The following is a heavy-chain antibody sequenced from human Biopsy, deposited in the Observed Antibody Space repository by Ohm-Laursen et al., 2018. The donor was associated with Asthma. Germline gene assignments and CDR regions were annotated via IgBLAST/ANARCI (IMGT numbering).Heavy chain of an antibody. CDR3: ARIKIRIGAGTDRYFNL. V-gene: IGHV1-2*06. CDR1: GDSFSNYA. Sequence: ASVKVSCKASGDSFSNYAISWVRQAPGQGLEWMGRIDPNSGGTNYAQKFLGRVTMTRDTSVNTAFMVLSRLRSDDTAVYYCARIKIRIGAGTDRYFNLWGRGTLVTVSS. J-gene: IGHJ2*01. CDR2: IDPNSGGT. D-gene: IGHD3-16*01.